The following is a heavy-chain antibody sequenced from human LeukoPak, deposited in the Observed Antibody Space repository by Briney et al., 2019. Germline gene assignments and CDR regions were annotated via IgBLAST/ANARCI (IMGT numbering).Heavy chain of an antibody. D-gene: IGHD1-26*01. CDR3: TSGSFAAGY. Sequence: EPGGSLRLSCAASGFTFSSYAMSWVRQAPGKGLEWVSAISGSGGSTYYADSVKGRFTISRDNSKDTLYLQMNSLKTEDTAVYYCTSGSFAAGYWGQGTLVTVSS. V-gene: IGHV3-23*01. J-gene: IGHJ4*02. CDR1: GFTFSSYA. CDR2: ISGSGGST.